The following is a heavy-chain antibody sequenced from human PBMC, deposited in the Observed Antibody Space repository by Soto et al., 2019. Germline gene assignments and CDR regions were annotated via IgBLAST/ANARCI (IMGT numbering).Heavy chain of an antibody. CDR1: GGSFSGYY. Sequence: PSETLSLTCAVYGGSFSGYYWSWIRQPPGKGLEWIGEINHSGSTNYNPSLKSRVTISVDTSKNQFSLKLSSVTAADTAVYYCARLALRFHGAFDIWGQGTMVTVPS. J-gene: IGHJ3*02. CDR3: ARLALRFHGAFDI. CDR2: INHSGST. D-gene: IGHD3-3*01. V-gene: IGHV4-34*01.